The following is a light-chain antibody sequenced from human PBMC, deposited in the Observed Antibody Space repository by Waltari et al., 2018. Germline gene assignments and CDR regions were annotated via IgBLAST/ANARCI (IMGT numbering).Light chain of an antibody. J-gene: IGKJ1*01. Sequence: EIVLTQSPATLSLSPGGRATLSCRASQSVSRYLAWYQQKPGQAPSLLIYDASNRATGIPARFSGSGSGTDFTLTISSLEPEDFAVYYCQQRSNWPKTFGQGTKVEIK. CDR3: QQRSNWPKT. CDR1: QSVSRY. V-gene: IGKV3-11*01. CDR2: DAS.